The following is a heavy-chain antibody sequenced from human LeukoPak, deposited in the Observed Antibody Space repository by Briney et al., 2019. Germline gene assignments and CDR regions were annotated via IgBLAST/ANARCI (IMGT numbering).Heavy chain of an antibody. D-gene: IGHD3-16*02. CDR1: GYSFTSYW. Sequence: GESLKISCKGSGYSFTSYWIGWVRQMPGKGLEWMGIIYPGDSDTRYSPSFQGQVTISADKSISTAYLQWSSLKASDTGMYYCARLVPYDYVWGSYRLGAFDIWGQGTMVTVSS. J-gene: IGHJ3*02. CDR2: IYPGDSDT. CDR3: ARLVPYDYVWGSYRLGAFDI. V-gene: IGHV5-51*01.